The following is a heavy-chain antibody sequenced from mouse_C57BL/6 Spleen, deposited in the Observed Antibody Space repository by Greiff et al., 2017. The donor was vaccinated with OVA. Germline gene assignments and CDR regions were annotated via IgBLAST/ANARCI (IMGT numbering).Heavy chain of an antibody. J-gene: IGHJ2*01. Sequence: VQLVESGAELVRPGASVTLSCKASGYTFTDYEMHWVKQTPVHGLEWIGAIDPETGGTAYNQKFKGKAILTADKSSSTAYMELRSLTSEDSAVYYCTRCLDSSGFDYWGQGTALTVSS. CDR3: TRCLDSSGFDY. V-gene: IGHV1-15*01. CDR2: IDPETGGT. D-gene: IGHD3-2*02. CDR1: GYTFTDYE.